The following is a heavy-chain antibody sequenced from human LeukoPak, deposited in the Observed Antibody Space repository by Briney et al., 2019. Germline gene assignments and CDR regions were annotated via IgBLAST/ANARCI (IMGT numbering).Heavy chain of an antibody. Sequence: ASVKVSCKASGYTFTSYGISWVRQAPGQGPEWMGWISAYNGNTNYAQKLQGRVTMTTDTSTSTAYMELRSLRSDDTAVYYCARDLSHPTVTMFYPFDPWGQGTLVTVSS. D-gene: IGHD4-17*01. CDR1: GYTFTSYG. V-gene: IGHV1-18*01. J-gene: IGHJ5*02. CDR2: ISAYNGNT. CDR3: ARDLSHPTVTMFYPFDP.